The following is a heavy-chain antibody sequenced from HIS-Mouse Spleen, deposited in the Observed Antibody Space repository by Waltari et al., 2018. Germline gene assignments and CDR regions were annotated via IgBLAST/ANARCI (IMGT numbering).Heavy chain of an antibody. Sequence: QVQLQQWGAGLLKPSETLSLTCAVYGGPFSGYYWSWIRQPPGKGLEWIGEINHSGSTNYNPSLKSRVTISVDTSKNQFSLKLSSVTAADTAVYYCARGQGWGIDAFDIWGQGTMVTVSS. CDR1: GGPFSGYY. CDR3: ARGQGWGIDAFDI. V-gene: IGHV4-34*01. CDR2: INHSGST. D-gene: IGHD3-16*01. J-gene: IGHJ3*02.